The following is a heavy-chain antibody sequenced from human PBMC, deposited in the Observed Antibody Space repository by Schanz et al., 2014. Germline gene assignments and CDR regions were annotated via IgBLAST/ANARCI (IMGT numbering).Heavy chain of an antibody. CDR3: ARSRSGFYFDY. CDR1: GFAFSSFA. Sequence: EVQLVQSGGGWVQPGGSLRLSCVASGFAFSSFAMTWVRQAPGRGLEWVSSISTSGTYMYIADSLKGRLTISRDNAKNSLYLQMNSLRAEDTAVYYCARSRSGFYFDYWGQGTLVTVSS. CDR2: ISTSGTYM. V-gene: IGHV3-21*01. J-gene: IGHJ4*02. D-gene: IGHD1-26*01.